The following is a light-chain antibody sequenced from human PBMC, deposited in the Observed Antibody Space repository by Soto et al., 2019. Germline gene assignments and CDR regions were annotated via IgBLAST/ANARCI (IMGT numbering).Light chain of an antibody. CDR1: PTDVGGYNY. CDR3: CSYAGSYLFV. Sequence: QSALTQPRSVSGSPGRSVTISCTGTPTDVGGYNYVSWYQQHPGKAPKLIIYDVNKRPTGVPDRFSGSKSGITASLTISGLRPEDEADYHCCSYAGSYLFVFGTGTKVTVL. J-gene: IGLJ1*01. V-gene: IGLV2-11*01. CDR2: DVN.